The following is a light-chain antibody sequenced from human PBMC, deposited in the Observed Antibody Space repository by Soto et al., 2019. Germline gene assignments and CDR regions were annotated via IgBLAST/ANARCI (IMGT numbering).Light chain of an antibody. J-gene: IGLJ3*02. CDR2: DTS. V-gene: IGLV7-46*01. Sequence: QAVVTQEPSLIVSPGGTVTLTCDSSTGAVTSGHYPYWFQQKPGQAPRTLIYDTSHKPSWTPARFSGSLLADKAALTLSGAQPEDEADYYCLFWYSGARVFGGGTKVTVL. CDR1: TGAVTSGHY. CDR3: LFWYSGARV.